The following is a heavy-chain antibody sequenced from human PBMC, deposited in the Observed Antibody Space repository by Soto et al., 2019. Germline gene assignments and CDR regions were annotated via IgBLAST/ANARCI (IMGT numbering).Heavy chain of an antibody. CDR2: ISSNGGST. D-gene: IGHD5-12*01. J-gene: IGHJ4*02. CDR1: GFTFSSYA. CDR3: ARVVATGGFDY. Sequence: EVQLVESGGGLVQPGGSLRLSCAASGFTFSSYAMHWVRQAPGKGLEYVSAISSNGGSTYYANSVKGRFTISRDNSKNTLYLQMGSLRAEDMAVYYCARVVATGGFDYWGQGTLVTVSS. V-gene: IGHV3-64*01.